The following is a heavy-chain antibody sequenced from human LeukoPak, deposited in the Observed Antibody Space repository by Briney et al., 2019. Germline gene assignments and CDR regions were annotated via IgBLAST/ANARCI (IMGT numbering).Heavy chain of an antibody. J-gene: IGHJ5*02. V-gene: IGHV4-34*01. CDR1: GGSFSGYY. CDR3: ASAVLLWFGEPRAWFDP. Sequence: PSETLSLTCAVYGGSFSGYYWSWIRQPPGKGLEWIGEINHSGSTNYNPSLKSRVTISVDTSKNQFSLKLSSVTAADTAVYYCASAVLLWFGEPRAWFDPWGQGTLVTVSS. CDR2: INHSGST. D-gene: IGHD3-10*01.